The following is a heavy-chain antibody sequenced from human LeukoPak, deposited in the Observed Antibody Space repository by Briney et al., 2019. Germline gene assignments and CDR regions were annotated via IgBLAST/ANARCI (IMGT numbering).Heavy chain of an antibody. CDR3: AKGWFYGSGSYYTHFDY. CDR2: ISGSGGST. J-gene: IGHJ4*02. CDR1: GFTFSSYA. Sequence: GGSLRLSCAASGFTFSSYAMSWVRQAPGKGLEWVSAISGSGGSTYYADSVKGRFTISRDNSKNTLYLQMNSLRAEGAAVYYCAKGWFYGSGSYYTHFDYWGQGTLVTVSS. V-gene: IGHV3-23*01. D-gene: IGHD3-10*01.